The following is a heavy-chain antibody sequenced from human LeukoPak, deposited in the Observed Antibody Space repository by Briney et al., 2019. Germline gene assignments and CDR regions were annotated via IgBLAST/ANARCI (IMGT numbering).Heavy chain of an antibody. CDR3: ARLGYSSSWYVPRAPYYYYYMDV. Sequence: PSETLSLTCAVYGGSFSGYYWSWIRQPPGKGPEWIGEINHSGSTNYNPSLKSRVTISVDTSKNQFSLKLSSVTAADTAVYYCARLGYSSSWYVPRAPYYYYYMDVWGKGTTVTVSS. J-gene: IGHJ6*03. D-gene: IGHD6-13*01. CDR2: INHSGST. CDR1: GGSFSGYY. V-gene: IGHV4-34*01.